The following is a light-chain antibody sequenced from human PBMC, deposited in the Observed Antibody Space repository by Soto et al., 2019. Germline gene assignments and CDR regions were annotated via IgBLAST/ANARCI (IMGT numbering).Light chain of an antibody. J-gene: IGLJ2*01. Sequence: QSVLTQPPSVSGAPGQRVTISCTGSSSNIGAGYDVHWYQQLPGTAPKLLIYGNSNRPSGVPDRFSGSKSGTSASLAITGLQAEDEADYYCQSYDSSPSGRVVFGGGTKLTVL. CDR2: GNS. CDR3: QSYDSSPSGRVV. V-gene: IGLV1-40*01. CDR1: SSNIGAGYD.